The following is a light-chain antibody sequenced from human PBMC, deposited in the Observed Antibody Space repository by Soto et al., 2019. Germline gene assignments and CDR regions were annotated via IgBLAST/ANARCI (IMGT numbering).Light chain of an antibody. CDR3: SSYTGSSTYV. CDR1: SNDVGGYNY. CDR2: DDS. J-gene: IGLJ1*01. V-gene: IGLV2-14*03. Sequence: QSVLTQPASVSGSPGQSIXISCTXTSNDVGGYNYVSWYQQHPGKAPKLMIYDDSNRPSGGSNRFSGSKSANTASLTISELQTEDESDYYCSSYTGSSTYVFGTGTKVT.